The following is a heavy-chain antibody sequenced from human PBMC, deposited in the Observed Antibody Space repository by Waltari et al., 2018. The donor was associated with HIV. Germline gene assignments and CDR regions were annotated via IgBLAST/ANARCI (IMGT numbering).Heavy chain of an antibody. CDR2: IYWDDDK. D-gene: IGHD3-22*01. CDR3: AHSSFTYYYDSSGLGSSPDFDY. CDR1: GFSLSTSGVG. J-gene: IGHJ4*02. V-gene: IGHV2-5*02. Sequence: QITLKESGPTLVKPTQTLTLTCTFSGFSLSTSGVGVGWIRQPPGKPLEWLALIYWDDDKRYSPSLKSRLTITKDTSKNQVVLTMTNMDPVDTATYYCAHSSFTYYYDSSGLGSSPDFDYWGQGTMVTVSS.